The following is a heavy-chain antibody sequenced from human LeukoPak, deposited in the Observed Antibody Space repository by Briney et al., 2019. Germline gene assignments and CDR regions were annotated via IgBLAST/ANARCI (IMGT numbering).Heavy chain of an antibody. J-gene: IGHJ3*02. Sequence: GASVKVSCKASGYTFTGYYMHWVRQAPGQGLEWMGWINPNSGGTNYAQKFQGRVTMTRDTSISTAYMELSRLRSDDTAVYYCARIRSGWTSDAFDIWGQGTMVTVSS. D-gene: IGHD6-19*01. V-gene: IGHV1-2*02. CDR1: GYTFTGYY. CDR3: ARIRSGWTSDAFDI. CDR2: INPNSGGT.